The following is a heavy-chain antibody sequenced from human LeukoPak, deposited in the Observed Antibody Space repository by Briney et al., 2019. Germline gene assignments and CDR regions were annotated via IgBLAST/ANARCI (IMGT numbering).Heavy chain of an antibody. Sequence: SETLSLTCTVSGDSINNYYWSWIRQPPGKGLEWSGYVSYSGTPDYNPSLKSRVTISLDTSRNQFSLQLSSVTAADTAVYYCARQKWDRLTYYYYGMDVWGQGTTVTASS. CDR2: VSYSGTP. J-gene: IGHJ6*02. V-gene: IGHV4-59*08. CDR1: GDSINNYY. D-gene: IGHD1-26*01. CDR3: ARQKWDRLTYYYYGMDV.